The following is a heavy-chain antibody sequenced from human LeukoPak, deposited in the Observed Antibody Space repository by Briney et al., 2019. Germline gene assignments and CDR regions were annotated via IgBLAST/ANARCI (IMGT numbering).Heavy chain of an antibody. Sequence: GGSLRLSCAASGFTFSSYSMNWVRQAPGKGLEWVANIKQDGSEKYYVDSVKGRFTISRDNAKNSLFMQMNSLRAEDTAVYYCAGEGYSTRGEYYRGTFDIWGQGTMVTVSS. V-gene: IGHV3-7*01. CDR3: AGEGYSTRGEYYRGTFDI. J-gene: IGHJ3*02. CDR2: IKQDGSEK. CDR1: GFTFSSYS. D-gene: IGHD2-8*02.